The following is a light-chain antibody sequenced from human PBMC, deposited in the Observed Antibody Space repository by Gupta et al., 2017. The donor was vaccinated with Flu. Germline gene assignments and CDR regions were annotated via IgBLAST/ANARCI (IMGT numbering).Light chain of an antibody. J-gene: IGKJ1*01. CDR3: QQDDSTPET. CDR1: QSVLYSSNNKNY. V-gene: IGKV4-1*01. CDR2: WAS. Sequence: DTGINYSAALLPVSLGERATINCKSSQSVLYSSNNKNYLAWYQQKPGQPPKLLIYWASTRESGVPDRFSGSGSGTDFTLTISSLQAEDVAVYYCQQDDSTPETFGQGTKVEIK.